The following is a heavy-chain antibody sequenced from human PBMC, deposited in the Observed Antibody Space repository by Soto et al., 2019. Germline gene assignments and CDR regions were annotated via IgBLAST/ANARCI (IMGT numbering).Heavy chain of an antibody. CDR2: TYYRSKWYN. CDR3: AREWSGYSSGWYYPYYFDY. D-gene: IGHD6-19*01. CDR1: GDSVSSNSAA. Sequence: SQTLSLTCAISGDSVSSNSAAWNWIRQSPSRGLEWLGRTYYRSKWYNDYAVSVKSRITINPDTSKNQFSLQLNSVTPEDTAVYYCAREWSGYSSGWYYPYYFDYWGQGTLVTVSS. V-gene: IGHV6-1*01. J-gene: IGHJ4*02.